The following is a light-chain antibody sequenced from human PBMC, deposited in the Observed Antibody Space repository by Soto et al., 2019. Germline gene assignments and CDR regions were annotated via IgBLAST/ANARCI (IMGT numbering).Light chain of an antibody. CDR1: QSVSSIY. J-gene: IGKJ2*01. V-gene: IGKV3-15*01. CDR3: QQYSNWPRGT. Sequence: EIVLTQSPGTLSLSPGERATLSCRASQSVSSIYLAWYQQKPGQAPRLLIYGASSRATGVPPRFSGSGSGTEFTLTISSLQSEDFALYYCQQYSNWPRGTFGQGTKLQIK. CDR2: GAS.